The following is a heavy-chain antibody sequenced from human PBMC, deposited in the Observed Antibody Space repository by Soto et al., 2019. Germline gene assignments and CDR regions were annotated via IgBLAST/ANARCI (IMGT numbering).Heavy chain of an antibody. D-gene: IGHD3-22*01. CDR2: IYYSGST. Sequence: SSETLSLTCTVSGGSISSGGYYWSWIRQHPGKGLEWIGYIYYSGSTYYNPSLKSRVTISVDTSKNQFSLKLSSVTAADTAVYYCASLYDSPYYFDYWGQGTLVTVS. V-gene: IGHV4-31*03. J-gene: IGHJ4*02. CDR3: ASLYDSPYYFDY. CDR1: GGSISSGGYY.